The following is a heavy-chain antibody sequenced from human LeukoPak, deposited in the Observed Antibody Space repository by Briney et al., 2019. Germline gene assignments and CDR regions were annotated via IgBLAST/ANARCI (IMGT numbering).Heavy chain of an antibody. V-gene: IGHV1-18*01. D-gene: IGHD3-3*01. CDR1: GYTFTSYG. CDR3: AKHATIFGVVIKGDNWFDP. Sequence: ASVKVSCKASGYTFTSYGISWVRQAPGQGLEWMGWISAYNGNTNYAQKLQGRVTMTTDTSTSTAYMELRSLRSDDTAVYYCAKHATIFGVVIKGDNWFDPWGQGTLVTVSS. CDR2: ISAYNGNT. J-gene: IGHJ5*02.